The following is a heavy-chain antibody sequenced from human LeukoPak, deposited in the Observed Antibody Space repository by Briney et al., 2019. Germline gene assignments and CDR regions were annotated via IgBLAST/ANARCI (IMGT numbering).Heavy chain of an antibody. CDR3: ARSVHISAPFDV. Sequence: SETLSLTCTVSGGSISSSSYYWGWVRQPPGRGLEWIGSIYHSGRTYYNPSLKSRVTISVDTSKNQFSLKLNSVTAADTAVYYCARSVHISAPFDVWGQGTLVTVSS. CDR1: GGSISSSSYY. J-gene: IGHJ4*02. V-gene: IGHV4-39*01. CDR2: IYHSGRT. D-gene: IGHD2-21*01.